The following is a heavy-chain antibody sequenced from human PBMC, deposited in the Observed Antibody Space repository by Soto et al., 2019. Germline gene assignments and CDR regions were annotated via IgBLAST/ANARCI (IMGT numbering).Heavy chain of an antibody. J-gene: IGHJ3*02. CDR2: IYPGDSDA. CDR1: GYSFSTYW. V-gene: IGHV5-51*01. CDR3: ARQNRHEGDYYYDRTGYSRDSFEI. Sequence: PGESLKISCQGSGYSFSTYWIGWVRQVPGKGLEWMGIIYPGDSDARYSPSFQGQVTFSADKSINTAYLQWSSLEASDSATYFCARQNRHEGDYYYDRTGYSRDSFEIWGQGTKVTVSS. D-gene: IGHD3-22*01.